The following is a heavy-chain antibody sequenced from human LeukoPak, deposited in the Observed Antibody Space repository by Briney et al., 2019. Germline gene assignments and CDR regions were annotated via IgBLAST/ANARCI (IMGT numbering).Heavy chain of an antibody. CDR3: ARDRIAVAGMGAFQH. V-gene: IGHV3-30-3*01. CDR1: GFTFSSYW. CDR2: ISNDGTNE. J-gene: IGHJ1*01. D-gene: IGHD6-19*01. Sequence: GGSLRLSCAASGFTFSSYWMSWVRQAPGKGLEWVAGISNDGTNEDHADSVKGRFTISRDNSKNTLYLQMNSLRAEDTAIYYCARDRIAVAGMGAFQHWGQGTLVTVSS.